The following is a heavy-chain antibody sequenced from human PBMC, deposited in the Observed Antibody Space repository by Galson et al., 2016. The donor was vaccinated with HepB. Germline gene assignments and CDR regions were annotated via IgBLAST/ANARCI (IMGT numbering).Heavy chain of an antibody. D-gene: IGHD3-10*01. V-gene: IGHV3-48*02. Sequence: SLRLSCAASGFTFSSYSLNWVRQASGKGLEWVSYISIGSSRIYYADSVKGRFTISRDNAKNSLFLQMNSLRDEDTAVYFCVGDRDGQRHMVHGEYWGQGTLVTVSS. J-gene: IGHJ4*02. CDR1: GFTFSSYS. CDR3: VGDRDGQRHMVHGEY. CDR2: ISIGSSRI.